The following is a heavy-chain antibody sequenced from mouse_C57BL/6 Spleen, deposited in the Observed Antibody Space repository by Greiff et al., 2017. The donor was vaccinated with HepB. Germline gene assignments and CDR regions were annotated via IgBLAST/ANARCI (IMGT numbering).Heavy chain of an antibody. CDR3: ARDRDYAGYWYFDV. V-gene: IGHV5-4*01. CDR2: ISDGGSYT. J-gene: IGHJ1*03. CDR1: GFTFSSYA. D-gene: IGHD2-4*01. Sequence: EVQLVESGGGLVKPGGSLKLSCAASGFTFSSYAMSWVRQTPEKRLEWVATISDGGSYTYYPDNVKGRFTISRDNAKNNLYLQMSHLKSEDTAMYYCARDRDYAGYWYFDVWGTGTTVTVSS.